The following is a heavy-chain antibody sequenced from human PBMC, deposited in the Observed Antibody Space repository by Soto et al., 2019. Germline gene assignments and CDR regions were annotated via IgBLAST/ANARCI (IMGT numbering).Heavy chain of an antibody. Sequence: PSETLCVSSGVDGGSFGDYGWSWIRQTQGKGLEWIGEIHHSGSTNYNPSLKSRVTISLDTSKNQFSLKLSSVTAADAAVYYCASYGRGTYYYGYYFHHWGQGTPVTVSS. V-gene: IGHV4-34*01. CDR1: GGSFGDYG. D-gene: IGHD3-10*01. CDR3: ASYGRGTYYYGYYFHH. J-gene: IGHJ4*02. CDR2: IHHSGST.